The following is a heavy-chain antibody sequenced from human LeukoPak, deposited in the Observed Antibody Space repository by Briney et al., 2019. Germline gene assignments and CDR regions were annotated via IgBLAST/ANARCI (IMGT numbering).Heavy chain of an antibody. D-gene: IGHD4-17*01. V-gene: IGHV3-66*01. Sequence: PRGSLRLSCATSEFTDSSNYMTWVRQAPGKGLEWVSLIYSDNTTHYADSVKGRFTISRDNSKNTLYLQMNNLRTEDTAIYYCATGSTVTLDYWGQGTLVTVSS. CDR3: ATGSTVTLDY. CDR1: EFTDSSNY. J-gene: IGHJ4*02. CDR2: IYSDNTT.